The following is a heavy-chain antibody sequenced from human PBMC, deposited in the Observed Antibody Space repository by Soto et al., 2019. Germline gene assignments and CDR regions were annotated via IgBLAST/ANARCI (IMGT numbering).Heavy chain of an antibody. CDR1: GFSLTTSGVG. V-gene: IGHV2-5*02. J-gene: IGHJ4*02. CDR3: AHRVLRTVFGLVTTTAIYFDF. CDR2: IYWDDDK. D-gene: IGHD3-3*01. Sequence: QITLNESGPTQVKPRQTLTLTCTFSGFSLTTSGVGVGWIRQSPGKAPEWLALIYWDDDKRYSPSLKSRLPITNDTSKTQVVPTMAAWDPADTATYYCAHRVLRTVFGLVTTTAIYFDFWGQGTPVAVSS.